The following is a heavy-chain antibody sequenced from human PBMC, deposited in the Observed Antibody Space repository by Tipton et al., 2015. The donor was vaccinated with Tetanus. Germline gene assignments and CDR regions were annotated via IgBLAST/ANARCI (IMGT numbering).Heavy chain of an antibody. J-gene: IGHJ2*01. D-gene: IGHD1-26*01. V-gene: IGHV3-23*01. CDR2: ISGSGRTT. CDR1: GFTFSSYA. Sequence: GSLRLSCAASGFTFSSYAMSWVRQAPGKGLEWVSVISGSGRTTYYADSVKGRFTISRDNSKNTVYLQMNSLRAEDTAVYYCARAPLGGSYYWTYWYFDLWGRGTLVTVSS. CDR3: ARAPLGGSYYWTYWYFDL.